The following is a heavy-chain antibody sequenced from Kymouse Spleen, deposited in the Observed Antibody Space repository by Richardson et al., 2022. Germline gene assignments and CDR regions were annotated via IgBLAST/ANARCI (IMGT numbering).Heavy chain of an antibody. CDR2: IRSKAYGGTT. CDR3: TRDHITMVRGVPPFDY. J-gene: IGHJ4*02. CDR1: GFTFGDYA. D-gene: IGHD3-10*01. Sequence: EVQLVESGGGLVKPGRSLRLSCTASGFTFGDYAMSWFRQAPGKGLEWVGFIRSKAYGGTTEYAASVKGRFTISRDDSKSIAYLQMNSLKTEDTAVYYCTRDHITMVRGVPPFDYWGQGTLVTVSS. V-gene: IGHV3-49*05.